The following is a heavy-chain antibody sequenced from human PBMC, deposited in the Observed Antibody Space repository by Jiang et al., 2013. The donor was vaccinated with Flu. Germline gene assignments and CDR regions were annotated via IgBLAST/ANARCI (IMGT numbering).Heavy chain of an antibody. J-gene: IGHJ4*02. V-gene: IGHV1-18*01. CDR2: MNPNSGNT. D-gene: IGHD1-26*01. CDR1: YD. Sequence: YDINWVRQATGQGLEWMGWMNPNSGNTNYAQKLQGRVTMTTDTSTSTAYMELRSLRSDDTAVYYCAREDSGSYGLGYWGQGTLVTVSS. CDR3: AREDSGSYGLGY.